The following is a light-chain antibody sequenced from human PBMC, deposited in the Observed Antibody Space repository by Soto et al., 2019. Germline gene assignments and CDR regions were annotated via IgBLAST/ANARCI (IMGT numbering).Light chain of an antibody. CDR2: RNN. J-gene: IGLJ2*01. Sequence: QSVLTQPPSASGTPGQRVTISCSGNSSNIGSNYVYWYQQLPGAAPKVLIYRNNQRPSGVPDRFSGSKSGTSASLAISGLRSEDEADYYCAACDDSLSGRVVFGGGTQLTVL. V-gene: IGLV1-47*01. CDR3: AACDDSLSGRVV. CDR1: SSNIGSNY.